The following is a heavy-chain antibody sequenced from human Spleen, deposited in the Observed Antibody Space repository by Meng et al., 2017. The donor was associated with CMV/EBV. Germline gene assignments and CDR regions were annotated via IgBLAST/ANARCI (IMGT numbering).Heavy chain of an antibody. CDR2: ISPDKGDT. J-gene: IGHJ4*02. D-gene: IGHD3-3*01. CDR1: GYTFTGYY. CDR3: AIGLSGFYFNLAGPNMDY. Sequence: ASVKVSCKASGYTFTGYYMHWVRQAPGQGLEWMGWISPDKGDTDYAQKFQGRVTMTTDISTTTAFMELRGLSSDDTAVYYCAIGLSGFYFNLAGPNMDYWGQGTLVTVSS. V-gene: IGHV1-18*04.